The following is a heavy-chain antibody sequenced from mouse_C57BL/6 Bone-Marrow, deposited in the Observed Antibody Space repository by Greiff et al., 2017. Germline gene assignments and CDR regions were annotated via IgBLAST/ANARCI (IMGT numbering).Heavy chain of an antibody. CDR3: ARGGLPYDYAMDY. Sequence: QVQLQQPGAELVRPGTSVKLSCKASGYTFTSYWMHWVKQRPGQGLEWIGVIDPSDSYTNYNQKFKGKATLTVDTSSSTAYMQLSSLTSEDSAVYYGARGGLPYDYAMDYWGQGTSVTVSS. V-gene: IGHV1-59*01. J-gene: IGHJ4*01. D-gene: IGHD6-1*01. CDR2: IDPSDSYT. CDR1: GYTFTSYW.